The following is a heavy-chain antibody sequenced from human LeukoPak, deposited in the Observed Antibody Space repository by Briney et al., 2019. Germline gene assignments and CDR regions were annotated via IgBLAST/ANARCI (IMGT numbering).Heavy chain of an antibody. CDR3: ARELNSGDFEGEAFDI. CDR2: IWFDGSKG. CDR1: GFIFRNYG. D-gene: IGHD4-17*01. Sequence: PGGSLRLSCAASGFIFRNYGMQWVRQAPGRGLEGVAIIWFDGSKGYYADSVKGRFTISRDNSTNTLYLQINSLRVEDTAVYHCARELNSGDFEGEAFDIWGQGTMVTVSS. V-gene: IGHV3-33*01. J-gene: IGHJ3*02.